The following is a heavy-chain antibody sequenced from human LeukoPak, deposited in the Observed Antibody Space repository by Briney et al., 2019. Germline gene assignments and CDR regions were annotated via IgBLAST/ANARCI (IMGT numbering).Heavy chain of an antibody. J-gene: IGHJ5*02. CDR2: ISYDGSIK. Sequence: GGSLRLSCAASGFTFSAHSMNWVRQPPGKGLEWVAFISYDGSIKFYADSLKGRFTISRDNSKKTLYLQINSLRAEDTAVYFCSRNPEREYWLDPWGQGTLVTVSS. V-gene: IGHV3-30-3*01. CDR3: SRNPEREYWLDP. CDR1: GFTFSAHS.